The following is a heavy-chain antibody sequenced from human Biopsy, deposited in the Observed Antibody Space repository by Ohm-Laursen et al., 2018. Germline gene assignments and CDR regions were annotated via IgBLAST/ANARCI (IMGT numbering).Heavy chain of an antibody. CDR1: GGSISSDY. J-gene: IGHJ6*02. CDR3: ARATNSTGWPYYYFYGMDV. CDR2: IYYSGST. D-gene: IGHD2/OR15-2a*01. Sequence: LSLTCTVSGGSISSDYWSWIRQTPGKGLEWIGYIYYSGSTNYNPSLKGRVTISVDTSKNQFSLRLNSVTAADTAVYYCARATNSTGWPYYYFYGMDVWGQGTTVTVSS. V-gene: IGHV4-59*01.